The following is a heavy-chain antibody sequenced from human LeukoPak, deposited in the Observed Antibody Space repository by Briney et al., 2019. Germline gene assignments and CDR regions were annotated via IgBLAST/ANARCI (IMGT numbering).Heavy chain of an antibody. CDR1: GFTFSSYA. CDR2: ISSNGGST. Sequence: GGSLRLSCAASGFTFSSYAMHWVRQAPGKGLEYVSAISSNGGSTYYANSVKGRFTISRDNSKNTLYLQMGSLRAEDMAVYYCARAYDFWSGYYYYYMDVWGKGTTVTVSS. D-gene: IGHD3-3*01. J-gene: IGHJ6*03. V-gene: IGHV3-64*01. CDR3: ARAYDFWSGYYYYYMDV.